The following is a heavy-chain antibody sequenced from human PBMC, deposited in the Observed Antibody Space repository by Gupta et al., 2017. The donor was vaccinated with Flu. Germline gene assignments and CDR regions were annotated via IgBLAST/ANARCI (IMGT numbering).Heavy chain of an antibody. J-gene: IGHJ4*02. D-gene: IGHD3-16*02. CDR1: GGFFSFYT. Sequence: QVQLVQSGAEVKKPGSSVKVSCKTSGGFFSFYTISWVRQAPGQGLEWMGGITPVFGTPNYAQKFQGRVTISADESTSTAYMDLSSLRSEDTAVYYCARVEGSHLYQSYFDLWGQGTLVTVSS. CDR3: ARVEGSHLYQSYFDL. CDR2: ITPVFGTP. V-gene: IGHV1-69*01.